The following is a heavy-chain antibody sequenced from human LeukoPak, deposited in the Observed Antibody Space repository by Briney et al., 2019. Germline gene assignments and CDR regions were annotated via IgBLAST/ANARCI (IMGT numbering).Heavy chain of an antibody. CDR3: ARGLIAVAGGRYYYYYMDV. V-gene: IGHV4-34*01. Sequence: PSETLSLTCAVYGGSFSGYYWSWIRQPPGKGLEWIGEINHSGSTNYNPSLKSRVTISVDTSKNQFSLKLSSVTAADTAVYYCARGLIAVAGGRYYYYYMDVWGKGTTVTVSS. J-gene: IGHJ6*03. D-gene: IGHD6-19*01. CDR2: INHSGST. CDR1: GGSFSGYY.